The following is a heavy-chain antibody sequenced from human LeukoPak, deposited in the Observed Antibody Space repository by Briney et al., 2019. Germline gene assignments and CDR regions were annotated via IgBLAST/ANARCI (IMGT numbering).Heavy chain of an antibody. D-gene: IGHD5-12*01. V-gene: IGHV4-4*07. J-gene: IGHJ6*03. Sequence: SDTLSLTCTVSGDPLSSLFLLWIRQPAGKALEGIGRIYGSRSTTYHPSLKSRVTMSVDKSQNQFSLKLSSVTAADTAVYYCARGFFVGYDYLVPFAPPLYYMDVWGKGTTVTVSS. CDR1: GDPLSSLF. CDR3: ARGFFVGYDYLVPFAPPLYYMDV. CDR2: IYGSRST.